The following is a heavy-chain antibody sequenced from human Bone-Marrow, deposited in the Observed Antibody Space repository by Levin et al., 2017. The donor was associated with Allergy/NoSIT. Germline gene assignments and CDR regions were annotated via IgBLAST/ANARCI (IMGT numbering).Heavy chain of an antibody. D-gene: IGHD3-10*01. V-gene: IGHV3-48*01. CDR2: ITSSGNIK. J-gene: IGHJ4*02. CDR1: GFTFSSYT. Sequence: GGSLRLSCAGSGFTFSSYTMNWVRQAPGKGPEWVSYITSSGNIKYYADSVKGRFTISRDNDQNSLYLQMNSLRADDTAVYYCARGPPVYVSGTYHDYWGQGTLVAVSS. CDR3: ARGPPVYVSGTYHDY.